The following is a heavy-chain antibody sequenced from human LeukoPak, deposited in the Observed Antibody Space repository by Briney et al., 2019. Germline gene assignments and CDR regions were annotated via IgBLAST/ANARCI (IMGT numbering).Heavy chain of an antibody. J-gene: IGHJ4*02. Sequence: ASVKVSCKASGGTFSSYAISWVRQAPGQGLEWMGGIIPIFGTANYAQKFQGRVTITADESTSTAYMELSSLRSEDTAVYYCARLPPSYTIFGLVSDYWGQGTLVTVSS. CDR1: GGTFSSYA. CDR3: ARLPPSYTIFGLVSDY. D-gene: IGHD3/OR15-3a*01. CDR2: IIPIFGTA. V-gene: IGHV1-69*01.